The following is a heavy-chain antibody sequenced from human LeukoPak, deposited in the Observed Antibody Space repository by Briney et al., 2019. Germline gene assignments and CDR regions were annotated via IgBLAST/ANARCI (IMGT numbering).Heavy chain of an antibody. CDR2: INHSGST. V-gene: IGHV4-34*01. CDR3: ARVQYSYGPPDYYYGMDV. D-gene: IGHD5-18*01. Sequence: NSSETLSLTCAVYGGSFSGYYWSWIRQPPGKGLEWIGEINHSGSTNYNPSLKSRVTISVDTSENQFSLKLTSVTAADTAVYYCARVQYSYGPPDYYYGMDVWGQGTTVTVSS. CDR1: GGSFSGYY. J-gene: IGHJ6*02.